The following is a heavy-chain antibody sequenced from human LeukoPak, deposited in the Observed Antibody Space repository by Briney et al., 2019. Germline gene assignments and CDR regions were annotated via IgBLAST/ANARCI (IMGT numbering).Heavy chain of an antibody. CDR1: GFTFDDYA. Sequence: GGSLRLSCAASGFTFDDYAMHWVRQAPGKGLEWVSGISWNSGSIGYADSVKGRFTISRDNAKNSLYLQMNSLRAEDMALYYCAKDMGSSGWDAFDIWGQGTMVTVSS. J-gene: IGHJ3*02. V-gene: IGHV3-9*03. CDR2: ISWNSGSI. D-gene: IGHD6-19*01. CDR3: AKDMGSSGWDAFDI.